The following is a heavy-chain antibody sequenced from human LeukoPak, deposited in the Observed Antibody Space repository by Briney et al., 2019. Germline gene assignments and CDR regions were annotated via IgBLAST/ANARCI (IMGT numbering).Heavy chain of an antibody. CDR3: ARVRPYYDILTGYSFDY. Sequence: SQTLSLTCTVSGGSISSGSYYWSWIGQPAGKGLEWIGRIYTSGSTNYNPSLKSRVTISVDTSKNQFSLKLSSVTAADTAVYYCARVRPYYDILTGYSFDYWGQGTLATVSS. CDR2: IYTSGST. CDR1: GGSISSGSYY. J-gene: IGHJ4*02. V-gene: IGHV4-61*02. D-gene: IGHD3-9*01.